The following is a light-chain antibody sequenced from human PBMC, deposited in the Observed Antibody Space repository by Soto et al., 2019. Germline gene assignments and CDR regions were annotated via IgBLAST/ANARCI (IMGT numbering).Light chain of an antibody. V-gene: IGLV2-14*01. Sequence: QSVLTQPASMSGSPGQTITISCTGTSSDVGAYNYVSWYQQHPGKAPKLMIYEVSNRPSGVSDRFSGSKSGNTASLTISGLQAADEADYYCSSKRTTASLVFGTGTKVTVL. CDR2: EVS. CDR1: SSDVGAYNY. CDR3: SSKRTTASLV. J-gene: IGLJ1*01.